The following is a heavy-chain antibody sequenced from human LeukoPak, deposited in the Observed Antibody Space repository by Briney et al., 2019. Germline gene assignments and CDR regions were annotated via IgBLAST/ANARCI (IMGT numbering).Heavy chain of an antibody. CDR2: INWNGGRT. CDR1: EFSVGSNY. D-gene: IGHD3-22*01. V-gene: IGHV3-20*04. Sequence: GGSLRLSCAASEFSVGSNYMSWVRQAPGKGLGWVSGINWNGGRTGYADSVKGRFTISRDNAKDSLYLQMNSLRAEDTALYYCARGQNYYDSSGYYFPGDLWGRGTLVTVSS. CDR3: ARGQNYYDSSGYYFPGDL. J-gene: IGHJ2*01.